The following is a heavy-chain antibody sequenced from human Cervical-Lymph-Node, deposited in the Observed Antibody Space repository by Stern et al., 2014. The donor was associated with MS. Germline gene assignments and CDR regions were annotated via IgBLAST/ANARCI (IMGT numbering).Heavy chain of an antibody. J-gene: IGHJ3*01. Sequence: VQLQESGPGLVKPSETLSLSCSVSGGSISPNYWSWVRQAPGKGLEWLGHVYHPGRTDYNPSLKTRVTISVDLAKNTFSLNLTSVTAADTAIYFCTRKGVAVRDAFDVWGQGTMAIVSS. V-gene: IGHV4-59*12. D-gene: IGHD6-19*01. CDR3: TRKGVAVRDAFDV. CDR1: GGSISPNY. CDR2: VYHPGRT.